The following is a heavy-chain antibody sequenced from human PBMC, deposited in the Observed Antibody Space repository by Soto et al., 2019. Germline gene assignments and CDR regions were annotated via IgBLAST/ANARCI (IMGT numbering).Heavy chain of an antibody. D-gene: IGHD6-25*01. CDR3: ARDRSDSSRADSFDI. CDR1: GFAVSDNY. J-gene: IGHJ3*02. Sequence: GGSLRLSCAVSGFAVSDNYMSWVRQAPGKGLEWVSVIYRGLATHYADSVKGRFTISRDDSKNTVYLQMNSLRAEDTAVYYCARDRSDSSRADSFDIWGQGAVVTVSS. V-gene: IGHV3-53*01. CDR2: IYRGLAT.